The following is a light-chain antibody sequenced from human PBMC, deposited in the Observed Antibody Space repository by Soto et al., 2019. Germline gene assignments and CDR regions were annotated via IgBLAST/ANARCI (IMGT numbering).Light chain of an antibody. V-gene: IGLV2-14*01. Sequence: QSALTQPASVSGSPGQSITISCTGTSSDVGGYNYVSWYQQHPGKAPKLMIYEVSKRPSGVSNRFSGSKSGNTASLTISGLQAEDEADYYCSSYTSSSTRVFGGGTQLTVI. CDR2: EVS. CDR3: SSYTSSSTRV. J-gene: IGLJ2*01. CDR1: SSDVGGYNY.